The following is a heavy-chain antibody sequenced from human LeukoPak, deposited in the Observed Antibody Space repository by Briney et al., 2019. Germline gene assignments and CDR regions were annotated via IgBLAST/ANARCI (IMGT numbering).Heavy chain of an antibody. CDR2: INHSGYT. CDR3: ASYREAYDLYPHGLDV. CDR1: GVSFDDYY. J-gene: IGHJ3*01. V-gene: IGHV4-34*10. Sequence: PSETLSLTCAVSGVSFDDYYWSWVRQTPGKGLEWLEEINHSGYTNDSPSLKSRVTMSLDTSKNQFSLTMNSVTAADSAVYFCASYREAYDLYPHGLDVWGRGTVVTVSS. D-gene: IGHD5-24*01.